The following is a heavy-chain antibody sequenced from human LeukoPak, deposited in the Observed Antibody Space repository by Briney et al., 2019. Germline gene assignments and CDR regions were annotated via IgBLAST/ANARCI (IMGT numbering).Heavy chain of an antibody. Sequence: SETLSLTCSVSGGSISGSNFYWGWIRQPPGKGLEWIGTIYYGGTTYYSPSLKSRVTISIDTSQNHFSLKVTSVTAADTAIYYCARVPYYYGSGSFSYWGQGTLVTVSS. V-gene: IGHV4-39*07. CDR3: ARVPYYYGSGSFSY. D-gene: IGHD3-10*01. CDR1: GGSISGSNFY. CDR2: IYYGGTT. J-gene: IGHJ4*02.